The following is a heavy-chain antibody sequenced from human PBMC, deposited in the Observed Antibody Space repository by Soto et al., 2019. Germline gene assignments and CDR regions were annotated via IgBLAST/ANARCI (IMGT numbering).Heavy chain of an antibody. CDR2: IYYSGST. V-gene: IGHV4-31*03. Sequence: SETLSLTCTVSGGSISSGGYYWSWIRQHPGKGLEWIGYIYYSGSTYYNPSLKSRVTISVDTSKNQFSLKLSSVTAADTAVYYCARDLLNVSSLGGNHAFDIWGQGTMVTVSS. D-gene: IGHD3-16*01. CDR1: GGSISSGGYY. J-gene: IGHJ3*02. CDR3: ARDLLNVSSLGGNHAFDI.